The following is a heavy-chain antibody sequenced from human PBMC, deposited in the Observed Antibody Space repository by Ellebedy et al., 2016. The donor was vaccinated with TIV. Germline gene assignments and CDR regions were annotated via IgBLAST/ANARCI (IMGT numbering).Heavy chain of an antibody. CDR1: GFTFSSYS. V-gene: IGHV4-38-2*02. Sequence: ESLKISCAASGFTFSSYSMHWVRPAPGKGLEWIGSIYSSVSAYYNPSLKSRVTVSVDTSKNPFSLNLSSVTAADTAVYYCARDTALPRGRCDTWGQGTLVTVSS. CDR2: IYSSVSA. CDR3: ARDTALPRGRCDT. J-gene: IGHJ5*02. D-gene: IGHD4-17*01.